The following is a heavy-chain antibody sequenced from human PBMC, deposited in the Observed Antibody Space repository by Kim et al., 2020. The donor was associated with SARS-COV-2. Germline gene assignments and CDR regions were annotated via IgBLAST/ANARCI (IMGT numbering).Heavy chain of an antibody. V-gene: IGHV3-15*01. Sequence: DYAAPVKGRLTISRDDSTNTLYLQMSSLKTGETAVYYCTTDPSSPGGGNVWGQGTTVTVSS. D-gene: IGHD2-2*01. CDR3: TTDPSSPGGGNV. J-gene: IGHJ6*02.